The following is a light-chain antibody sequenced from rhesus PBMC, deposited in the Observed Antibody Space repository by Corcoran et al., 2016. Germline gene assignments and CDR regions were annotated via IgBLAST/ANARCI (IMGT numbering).Light chain of an antibody. CDR3: QQHDNSPYS. Sequence: DIQMTQSPSSLSASVGDRVTITCRASQVINNWLAWYQQKQGKAPNLLSYRASNLEKGVPSRFCGSGSGTDFTLTISSLQPEDIATYYCQQHDNSPYSFGQGTKVEIK. CDR2: RAS. V-gene: IGKV1-69*01. CDR1: QVINNW. J-gene: IGKJ2*01.